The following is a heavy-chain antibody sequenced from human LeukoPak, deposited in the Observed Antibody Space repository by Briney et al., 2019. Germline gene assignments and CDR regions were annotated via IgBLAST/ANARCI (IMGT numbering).Heavy chain of an antibody. D-gene: IGHD4-11*01. V-gene: IGHV3-74*01. J-gene: IGHJ6*02. CDR2: INSDGNIT. CDR3: AREDTSITRFGMAV. CDR1: GFTFSNYW. Sequence: PGGSLTLSCAASGFTFSNYWMHWVRQAPGKGLVWVSRINSDGNITTYADSVKGRFTISRDNAKNTLYLQMTSLRAEDTAVYYCAREDTSITRFGMAVWGQGTTVTVSS.